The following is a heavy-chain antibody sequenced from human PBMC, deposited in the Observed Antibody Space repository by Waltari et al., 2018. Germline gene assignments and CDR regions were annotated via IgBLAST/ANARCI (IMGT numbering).Heavy chain of an antibody. D-gene: IGHD7-27*01. Sequence: DVQLVESGGGIGQPGGSLRLSCVASGFSFSDYWMHWVREDPEKGLVVVANVNHDGTHTTYADSVKGRFTVSRDNAKNTVYLQMNSLRADDTAVYFCARDTPGDGIDYWGQGTLVTVSS. CDR1: GFSFSDYW. CDR2: VNHDGTHT. CDR3: ARDTPGDGIDY. V-gene: IGHV3-74*01. J-gene: IGHJ4*02.